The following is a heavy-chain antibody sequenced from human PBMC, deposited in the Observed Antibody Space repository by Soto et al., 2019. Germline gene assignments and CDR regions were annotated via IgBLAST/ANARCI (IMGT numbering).Heavy chain of an antibody. J-gene: IGHJ1*01. CDR2: ISYDGGNK. D-gene: IGHD3-22*01. Sequence: QVQLVESGGGVVQPGRSLRLSCAASGFSFSTNAMNWVRQAPGKGLEWVAVISYDGGNKYYADSVKGRFTISRDNSKNXLYLQMNSLRAEDTAVYYCVRGGDSSGYYYRQYFQHWGQGTLVTVSS. V-gene: IGHV3-30-3*01. CDR1: GFSFSTNA. CDR3: VRGGDSSGYYYRQYFQH.